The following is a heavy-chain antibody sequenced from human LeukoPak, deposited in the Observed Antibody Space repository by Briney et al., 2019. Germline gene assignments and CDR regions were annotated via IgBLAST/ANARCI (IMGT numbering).Heavy chain of an antibody. Sequence: SETLSLTCAVYGGSFSGYYWSWIRQPPGKGLEWIGEINHSGSTNYNPSLKSRVTISVDTSKNQFSLKLSSVTAADTAVYYCARQGGGFLEWSYYMDVWGKGTTVTVSS. D-gene: IGHD3-3*01. J-gene: IGHJ6*03. CDR2: INHSGST. CDR1: GGSFSGYY. CDR3: ARQGGGFLEWSYYMDV. V-gene: IGHV4-34*01.